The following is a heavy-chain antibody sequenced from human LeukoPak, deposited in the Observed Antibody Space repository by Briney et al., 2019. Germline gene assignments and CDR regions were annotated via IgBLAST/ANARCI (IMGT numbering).Heavy chain of an antibody. D-gene: IGHD6-19*01. Sequence: KPSETLSLTCTVSGGSISSYYWSWIRQPPGKGLEWIGEINHSGSTNYNPSLKSRVTISVDTSKNQFSLKLSSVTAADTAVYYCARGSSGWYTWFDPWGQGTLVTVSS. CDR1: GGSISSYY. V-gene: IGHV4-34*01. CDR2: INHSGST. J-gene: IGHJ5*02. CDR3: ARGSSGWYTWFDP.